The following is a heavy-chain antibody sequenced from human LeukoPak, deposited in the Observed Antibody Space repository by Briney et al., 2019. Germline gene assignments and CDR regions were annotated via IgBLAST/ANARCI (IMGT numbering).Heavy chain of an antibody. J-gene: IGHJ4*02. V-gene: IGHV4-38-2*01. CDR2: IYHRGSN. CDR1: GYFMSSGYY. D-gene: IGHD2-15*01. Sequence: PAETLSLTCALSGYFMSSGYYWGWIRQPPGKGLEWIGSIYHRGSNYYNPSLKSRDTISVDTSKNQFSLKLSSVTAADTAVYYCARLVGVYCSGGSCYSDYWGQGTLVTVSS. CDR3: ARLVGVYCSGGSCYSDY.